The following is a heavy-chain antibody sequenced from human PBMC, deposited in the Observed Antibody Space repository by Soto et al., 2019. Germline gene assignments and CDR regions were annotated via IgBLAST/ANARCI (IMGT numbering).Heavy chain of an antibody. Sequence: GGSLRLACAASGFTFSSYAMSWVRQAPGKGLEWVSAISGSGGSTYYADSVKGRFTISRDNSKNTLYLQMNSLRAEDTAVYYCAKGWGSSSSSFYYYYYMDVWAKRTTVTVSS. D-gene: IGHD6-6*01. CDR1: GFTFSSYA. V-gene: IGHV3-23*01. CDR3: AKGWGSSSSSFYYYYYMDV. J-gene: IGHJ6*03. CDR2: ISGSGGST.